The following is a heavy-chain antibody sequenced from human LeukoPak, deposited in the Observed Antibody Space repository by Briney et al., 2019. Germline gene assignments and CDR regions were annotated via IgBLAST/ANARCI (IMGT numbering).Heavy chain of an antibody. CDR2: IYYSGST. CDR1: GGSISTKNYF. D-gene: IGHD2-21*01. J-gene: IGHJ5*02. Sequence: PSETLSLTCTVSGGSISTKNYFWGWIRQPPGKGLEWIGSIYYSGSTYHNPSLNSRVTISVDTSNNQFSLRLSSVTAADTAIYYCARHHGALTASQNWFDPWGQGTLVTVSS. V-gene: IGHV4-39*01. CDR3: ARHHGALTASQNWFDP.